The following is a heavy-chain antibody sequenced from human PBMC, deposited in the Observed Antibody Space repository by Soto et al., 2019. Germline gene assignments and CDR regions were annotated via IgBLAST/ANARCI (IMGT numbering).Heavy chain of an antibody. CDR2: IYYSGST. Sequence: SETLSLTCTVSGGSISSGGYCWSWIRQHPGKGLEWIGYIYYSGSTYYNPSLKSRVTISVDTSKNQFSLKLSSVTAADTAVYYCARGVTGDPNWYFDLWGRGTLVTVSS. V-gene: IGHV4-31*03. CDR3: ARGVTGDPNWYFDL. CDR1: GGSISSGGYC. D-gene: IGHD7-27*01. J-gene: IGHJ2*01.